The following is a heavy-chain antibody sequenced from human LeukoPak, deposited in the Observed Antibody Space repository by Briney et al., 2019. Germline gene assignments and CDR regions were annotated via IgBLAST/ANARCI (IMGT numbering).Heavy chain of an antibody. Sequence: PSETLCLTCTVSGGSISSYYWSWIRQPLGKGLEWIGYIYYSGSTNYNPSLKSRVTISVDTSKNQFSLKLSSVTAADTAVYYCARAIAVAGGVPPRYFDYWGQGTLVTVSS. CDR3: ARAIAVAGGVPPRYFDY. J-gene: IGHJ4*02. CDR1: GGSISSYY. CDR2: IYYSGST. D-gene: IGHD6-19*01. V-gene: IGHV4-59*01.